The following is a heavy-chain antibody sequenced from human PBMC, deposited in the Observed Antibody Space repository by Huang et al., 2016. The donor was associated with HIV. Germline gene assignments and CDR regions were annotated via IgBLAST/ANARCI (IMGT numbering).Heavy chain of an antibody. CDR2: INPRDGST. D-gene: IGHD3-22*01. V-gene: IGHV1-46*01. Sequence: QVQLVQSGAEVKKPGASVKVSCKASGYAFTSYYLHWVRQAPGQGLEWKGIINPRDGSTSYEKKVQGRVTTTRDTSTNTVVMELSSLRSEDTAVYYCARDRDFYDSSGYWGFNYFDYWGQGTLVTVSS. CDR3: ARDRDFYDSSGYWGFNYFDY. CDR1: GYAFTSYY. J-gene: IGHJ4*02.